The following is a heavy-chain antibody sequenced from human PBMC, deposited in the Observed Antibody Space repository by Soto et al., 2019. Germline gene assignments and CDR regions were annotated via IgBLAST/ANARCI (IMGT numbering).Heavy chain of an antibody. CDR2: IYYSGST. Sequence: SETLSLTCAVYGGSFSGYYWSWIRQPPGKGLEWIGYIYYSGSTYYNPSLKSRVTISVDTSKNQFSLKLSSVTAADTAVYYCARDRLATVTTGYYYYGMDVWGQGTTVTVSS. J-gene: IGHJ6*02. V-gene: IGHV4-34*09. D-gene: IGHD4-4*01. CDR3: ARDRLATVTTGYYYYGMDV. CDR1: GGSFSGYY.